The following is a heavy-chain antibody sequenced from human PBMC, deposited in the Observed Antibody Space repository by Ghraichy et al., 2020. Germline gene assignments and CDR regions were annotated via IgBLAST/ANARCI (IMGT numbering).Heavy chain of an antibody. J-gene: IGHJ4*02. CDR3: ARERVDYDFWSGYSASPQGFDY. V-gene: IGHV3-66*01. D-gene: IGHD3-3*01. CDR1: GFTVSSNY. CDR2: IYSGGSA. Sequence: GGSLRLSCAASGFTVSSNYMSWVRQAPGKGLEWVSVIYSGGSAYYADSVKGRFTISRDNSKNTLYLQMNSLRAEDTAVYYCARERVDYDFWSGYSASPQGFDYWGQGTLVTVSS.